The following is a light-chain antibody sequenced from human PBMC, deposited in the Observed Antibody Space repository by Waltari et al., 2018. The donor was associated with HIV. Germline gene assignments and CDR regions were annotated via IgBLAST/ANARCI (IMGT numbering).Light chain of an antibody. CDR1: QSIGTS. Sequence: DVQLTQSPSFLSASVGDIVTITCRASQSIGTSLAWYQQTPGKAPHLLISAASTLQSGIPSRCSGDGSGTEFTLTSSSLQAEDFATYYCQQLNSYPRTFGQGTKV. V-gene: IGKV1-9*01. J-gene: IGKJ1*01. CDR2: AAS. CDR3: QQLNSYPRT.